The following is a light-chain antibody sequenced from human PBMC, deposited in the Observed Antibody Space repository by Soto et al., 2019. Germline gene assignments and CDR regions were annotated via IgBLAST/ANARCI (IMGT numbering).Light chain of an antibody. V-gene: IGLV2-14*01. CDR3: SSYTGGNPSYV. Sequence: QSVLTQPASLSGSPGQSITISCTGTSSDIGAYDYVSWFQQHPGKAPKLMIYEATKRPSGISTRFSGSKSGNTASLTVSGLQAEDEADYYCSSYTGGNPSYVFGTGTKVTVL. J-gene: IGLJ1*01. CDR2: EAT. CDR1: SSDIGAYDY.